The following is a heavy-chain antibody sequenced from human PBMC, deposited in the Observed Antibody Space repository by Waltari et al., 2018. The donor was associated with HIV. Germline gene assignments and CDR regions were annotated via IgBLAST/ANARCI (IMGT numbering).Heavy chain of an antibody. D-gene: IGHD2-8*01. Sequence: QVQLVQSGAEVKKPGSSVKVSCKASGGTFSSYAISWVRQAPGQGLEWMGRIIPIIGIANYAQKFQGRVTITADKSTSTAYMGLSSLRSEDTAVYYCAAGCTNGVCRMDYWGQGTLVTVSS. CDR3: AAGCTNGVCRMDY. J-gene: IGHJ4*02. CDR2: IIPIIGIA. V-gene: IGHV1-69*04. CDR1: GGTFSSYA.